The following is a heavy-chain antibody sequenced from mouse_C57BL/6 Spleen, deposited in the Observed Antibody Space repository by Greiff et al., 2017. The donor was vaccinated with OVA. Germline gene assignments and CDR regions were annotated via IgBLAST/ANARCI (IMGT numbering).Heavy chain of an antibody. Sequence: QVQLQQPGAELVKPGASVKVSCKASGYTFTSYWMHWVTQGPGQGLEWIGRLHPSDSDTTSNQEFTGKATLTVDKSSSTAYMQLSSLKSEDTAVYYCESYSNWDYYAKDYWGQGTSVTVSS. CDR3: ESYSNWDYYAKDY. D-gene: IGHD2-5*01. CDR1: GYTFTSYW. J-gene: IGHJ4*01. V-gene: IGHV1-74*01. CDR2: LHPSDSDT.